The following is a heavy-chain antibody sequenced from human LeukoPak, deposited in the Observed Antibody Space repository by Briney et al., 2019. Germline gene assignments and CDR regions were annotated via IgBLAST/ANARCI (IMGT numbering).Heavy chain of an antibody. J-gene: IGHJ6*02. V-gene: IGHV3-30*03. D-gene: IGHD6-19*01. Sequence: GGSLRLSCAASGFTFSSYGMHCVRQAPGKGLEWVAVISYDGSNEYYADSVKGRFTISRDNSKNTLYLQMNSLRAEDTAVYYCARDRIAVAGTGYYGMDVWGQGTTVTVSS. CDR3: ARDRIAVAGTGYYGMDV. CDR1: GFTFSSYG. CDR2: ISYDGSNE.